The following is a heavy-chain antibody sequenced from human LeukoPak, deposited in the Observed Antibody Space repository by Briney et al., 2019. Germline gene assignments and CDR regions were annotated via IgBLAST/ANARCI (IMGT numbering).Heavy chain of an antibody. V-gene: IGHV4-59*01. CDR3: ARYEVGRSWAQVFDV. CDR2: VSNSGST. J-gene: IGHJ3*01. Sequence: SETLSLTCAVSNDSIKDYYWNWIRQPPGKGLEWIGIVSNSGSTNYNPSLKSRVTISIDTSKRQFSLRLTSVTAADTAVYYCARYEVGRSWAQVFDVWGQGTMVTVSS. D-gene: IGHD3-10*01. CDR1: NDSIKDYY.